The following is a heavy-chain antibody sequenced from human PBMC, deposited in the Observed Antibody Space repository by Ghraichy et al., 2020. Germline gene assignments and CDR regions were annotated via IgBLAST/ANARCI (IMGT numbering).Heavy chain of an antibody. CDR3: ARHDSSGVVVVAATPDDYYYGMDV. V-gene: IGHV4-39*01. Sequence: ESLNISCTVSGGSISSSSYYWGWIRQPPGKGLEWIGSIYYSGSTYYNPSLKSRVTISVDTSKNQFSLKLSSVTAADTAVYYCARHDSSGVVVVAATPDDYYYGMDVWGQGTTVTVSS. CDR1: GGSISSSSYY. CDR2: IYYSGST. D-gene: IGHD2-15*01. J-gene: IGHJ6*02.